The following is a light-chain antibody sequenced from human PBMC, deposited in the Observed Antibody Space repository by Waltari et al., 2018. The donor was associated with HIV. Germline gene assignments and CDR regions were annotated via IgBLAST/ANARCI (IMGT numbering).Light chain of an antibody. CDR3: AAWDDSLSGPV. J-gene: IGLJ3*02. Sequence: QSVLTQPPSAPGTPGPRVTISCSGSSSNIGSNYVYWYQQLPGTAPKLLIYRNNQRPSGVPDRFSGSKSGTSASLAISGLRSEDEADYYCAAWDDSLSGPVFGGGTKLTVL. CDR2: RNN. V-gene: IGLV1-47*01. CDR1: SSNIGSNY.